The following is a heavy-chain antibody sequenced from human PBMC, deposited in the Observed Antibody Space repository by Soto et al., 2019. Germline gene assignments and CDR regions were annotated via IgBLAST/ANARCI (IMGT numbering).Heavy chain of an antibody. Sequence: QVHLVESGGGVVQPGRSLRLSYVASGFTFDTYGIHWVRQAPGKGLQWVALISYEGRNTYYADSVRGRFTISRDNSKDTLFLQMTGLRREDTAVYYCAKGAGDRLSLGMDVWGQGTTVTVSS. J-gene: IGHJ6*02. CDR3: AKGAGDRLSLGMDV. CDR2: ISYEGRNT. D-gene: IGHD1-26*01. CDR1: GFTFDTYG. V-gene: IGHV3-30*04.